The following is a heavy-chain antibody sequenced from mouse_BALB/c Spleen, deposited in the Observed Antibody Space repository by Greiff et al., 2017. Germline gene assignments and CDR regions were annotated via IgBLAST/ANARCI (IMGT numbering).Heavy chain of an antibody. CDR2: IWAGGST. J-gene: IGHJ2*01. D-gene: IGHD1-1*01. CDR3: ARDPRNYYGSNFDY. V-gene: IGHV2-9*02. Sequence: VKVVESGPGLVAPSQSLSITCTVSGFSLTSYGVHWVRQPPGKGLEWLGVIWAGGSTNYNSALMSRLSISKDNSKSQVFLKMNSLQTDDTAMYYCARDPRNYYGSNFDYWGQGTTLTVSS. CDR1: GFSLTSYG.